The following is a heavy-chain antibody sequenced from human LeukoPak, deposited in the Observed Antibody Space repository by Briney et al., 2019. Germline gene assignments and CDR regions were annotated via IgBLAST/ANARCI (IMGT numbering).Heavy chain of an antibody. J-gene: IGHJ3*02. CDR1: GGTFSSYA. CDR3: AREMKLGYCSSTSCFHYAFDI. V-gene: IGHV1-69*13. Sequence: SVKVSCKASGGTFSSYAISWVRQAPGQGLEWMGVIIPIFGTANYAQKFQGRVTITADESTSTAYMELSSLRSEDTAVYYCAREMKLGYCSSTSCFHYAFDIWGQGTMVTVSS. CDR2: IIPIFGTA. D-gene: IGHD2-2*01.